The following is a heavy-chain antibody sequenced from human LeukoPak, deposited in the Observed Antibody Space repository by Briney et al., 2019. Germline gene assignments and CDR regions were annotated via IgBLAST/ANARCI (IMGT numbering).Heavy chain of an antibody. Sequence: GGSLRLSCAASGFAVSNYWMSWVRQAPGKGLECVANIKEDGSEKYYVDSVKGRFTISRDNAKNSLYLQMNSLRAEDTAVYYCARDSGSYYFLLWGQGTLVTVSS. CDR3: ARDSGSYYFLL. D-gene: IGHD1-26*01. V-gene: IGHV3-7*03. CDR1: GFAVSNYW. J-gene: IGHJ4*02. CDR2: IKEDGSEK.